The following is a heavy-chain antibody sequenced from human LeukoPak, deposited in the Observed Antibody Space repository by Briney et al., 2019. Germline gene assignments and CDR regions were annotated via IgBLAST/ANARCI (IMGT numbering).Heavy chain of an antibody. D-gene: IGHD2-2*02. V-gene: IGHV3-21*01. CDR2: ISSSSSYI. Sequence: GGSLRLSCAASGFTFSSYSMNWVRQAPGKGLEWVSSISSSSSYIYYADSVKGRFTISRDDSKNTLYLQMNSLRVEDTAVYYCATRNLHSSSDTLKWGQGTLVTVSS. CDR1: GFTFSSYS. CDR3: ATRNLHSSSDTLK. J-gene: IGHJ4*02.